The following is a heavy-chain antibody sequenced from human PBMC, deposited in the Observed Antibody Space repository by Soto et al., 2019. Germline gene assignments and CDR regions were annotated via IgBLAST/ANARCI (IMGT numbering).Heavy chain of an antibody. CDR3: ARGHYDFWSGYYSYYYGMDV. Sequence: GSLRLSCAASGFTFSSYGMHWVRQAPGKGLEWVAVIWYDGSNKYYADSVKGRFTISRDNSKNTLYLQMNSLRAEDTAVYYCARGHYDFWSGYYSYYYGMDVWGQGTTVTVSS. D-gene: IGHD3-3*01. V-gene: IGHV3-33*01. CDR1: GFTFSSYG. J-gene: IGHJ6*02. CDR2: IWYDGSNK.